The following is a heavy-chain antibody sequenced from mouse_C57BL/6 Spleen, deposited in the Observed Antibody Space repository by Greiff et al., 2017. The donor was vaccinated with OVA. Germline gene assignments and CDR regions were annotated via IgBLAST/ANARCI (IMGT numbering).Heavy chain of an antibody. Sequence: QVQLQQSGAELARPGASVKMSCKASGYTFTSYTMHWVKQRPGQGLEWIGYINPSSGYTKYNQKFKGKATLTVEKSSSTVYLELSRLTSDDSAVYYCARGYYGSSFDYWGQGTTLTVSS. V-gene: IGHV1-4*01. CDR2: INPSSGYT. CDR1: GYTFTSYT. CDR3: ARGYYGSSFDY. J-gene: IGHJ2*01. D-gene: IGHD1-1*01.